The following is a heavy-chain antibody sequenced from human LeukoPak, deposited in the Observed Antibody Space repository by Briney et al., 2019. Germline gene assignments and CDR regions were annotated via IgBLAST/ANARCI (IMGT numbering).Heavy chain of an antibody. D-gene: IGHD4-23*01. CDR3: ARDTVDYHYFDY. V-gene: IGHV1-2*02. CDR2: INPNSGGT. J-gene: IGHJ4*02. CDR1: GYTFTGDY. Sequence: ASVKVSCKASGYTFTGDYMHWVRQAPGQGLEWMGWINPNSGGTNYAQKFQGRVTMTRDTSISTAYMELSRLRSDDAAVYYCARDTVDYHYFDYWGQGTLVTVSS.